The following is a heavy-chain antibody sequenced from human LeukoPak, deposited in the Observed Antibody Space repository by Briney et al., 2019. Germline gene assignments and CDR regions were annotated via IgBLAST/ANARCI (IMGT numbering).Heavy chain of an antibody. D-gene: IGHD1-1*01. V-gene: IGHV4-61*02. J-gene: IGHJ4*02. CDR2: IYTSGST. CDR3: ARDFPPKGQLRSFDY. CDR1: GGSISSGSYY. Sequence: SSETLSLTCTVSGGSISSGSYYWSWIRQPAGKGLEWIGRIYTSGSTNYNPSLKSRVTISVDTSKNQFSLKLSSVTAADTAVYYCARDFPPKGQLRSFDYWGQGTLVTVSS.